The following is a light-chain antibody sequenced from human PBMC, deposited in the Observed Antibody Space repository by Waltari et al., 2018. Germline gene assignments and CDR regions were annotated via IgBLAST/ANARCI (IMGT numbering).Light chain of an antibody. J-gene: IGLJ1*01. CDR1: SSDVGRYNL. CDR3: CSYAGSSTPYV. Sequence: QSALTQPASVSGSPGQSITISCTGTSSDVGRYNLVPWYQQHPGKAPKPMIYEGSKRPSGVSNRFSGSKSGNTASMTISGLQAEDEADYYCCSYAGSSTPYVFGTGTKVTVL. V-gene: IGLV2-23*01. CDR2: EGS.